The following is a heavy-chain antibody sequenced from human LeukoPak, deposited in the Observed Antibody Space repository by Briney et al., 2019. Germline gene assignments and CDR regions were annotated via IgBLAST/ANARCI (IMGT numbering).Heavy chain of an antibody. CDR1: GGSISSGDYY. Sequence: PSETLSLTCTVSGGSISSGDYYWSWIRQPPGKGLEWIGYIYYSGSTYYKPSLKSRVTISVDTSKNHFSLKLSSVTAADTAVYYCARGHIVVVTAQLNWLDPWGQGTLVTVSS. CDR3: ARGHIVVVTAQLNWLDP. V-gene: IGHV4-30-4*01. D-gene: IGHD2-21*02. CDR2: IYYSGST. J-gene: IGHJ5*02.